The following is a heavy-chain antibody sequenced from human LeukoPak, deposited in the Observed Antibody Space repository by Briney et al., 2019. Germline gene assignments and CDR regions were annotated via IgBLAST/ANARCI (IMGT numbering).Heavy chain of an antibody. V-gene: IGHV4-34*01. Sequence: PSETLSLTCAVYGGSFSGYYWSWIRQPPGKGLEWIGEINHSGSTNYNPSLKSRVTISVDTSKNQFSLKLSSVTAADPAVYYCASPPDNSSGYFDYWGQGTLVTVSS. J-gene: IGHJ4*02. CDR1: GGSFSGYY. CDR3: ASPPDNSSGYFDY. CDR2: INHSGST. D-gene: IGHD3-22*01.